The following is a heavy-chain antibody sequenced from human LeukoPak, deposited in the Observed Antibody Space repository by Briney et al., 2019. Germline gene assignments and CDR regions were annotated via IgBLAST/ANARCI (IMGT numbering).Heavy chain of an antibody. J-gene: IGHJ6*02. CDR2: IWYDGSNK. CDR3: ARLMVRGVIAYYYGMDV. D-gene: IGHD3-10*01. V-gene: IGHV3-33*01. CDR1: GFTFSSYG. Sequence: PGGSLRLSCAASGFTFSSYGMHWVRQAPGKGLEWVAVIWYDGSNKYYADSVKGRFTISRDNSKNTLYLQMNSLRAEDTAVYYCARLMVRGVIAYYYGMDVWGQGTTVAVSS.